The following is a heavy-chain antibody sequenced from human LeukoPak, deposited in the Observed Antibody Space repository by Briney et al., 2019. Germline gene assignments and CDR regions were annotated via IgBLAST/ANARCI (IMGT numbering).Heavy chain of an antibody. CDR1: GFTFSGYA. J-gene: IGHJ4*02. D-gene: IGHD2-15*01. CDR3: ARGAKGVVDD. V-gene: IGHV3-30-3*01. Sequence: PGTSLRLSCAASGFTFSGYAMHWVRQAPGTGLEWVAIISYDENTYYYADSVKGRFTISRDNSKNTLYLQMNSLTIEDTAVYYCARGAKGVVDDWGQGTLVTVSS. CDR2: ISYDENTY.